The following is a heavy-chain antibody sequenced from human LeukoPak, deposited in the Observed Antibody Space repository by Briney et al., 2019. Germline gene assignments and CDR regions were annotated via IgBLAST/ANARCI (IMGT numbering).Heavy chain of an antibody. V-gene: IGHV3-30*02. Sequence: GGSLRPSCAASGFTFSSYGMHWVRQAPGKGLDWVAFIRYDGSNKYYADSVKGRFTISRDNSKNTLYLQMNSLRAEDTAVYYCAKVRYCSSTSCQDRGAFDIWGQGTMVTVSS. CDR3: AKVRYCSSTSCQDRGAFDI. J-gene: IGHJ3*02. CDR2: IRYDGSNK. CDR1: GFTFSSYG. D-gene: IGHD2-2*01.